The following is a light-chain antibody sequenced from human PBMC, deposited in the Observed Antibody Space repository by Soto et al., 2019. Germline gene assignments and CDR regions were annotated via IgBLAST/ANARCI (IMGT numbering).Light chain of an antibody. J-gene: IGLJ1*01. CDR3: GSYSSVSPSYL. Sequence: QSALTQPASVSGSPGQSITISCTGTSSDVGGYNYVSWYQQHPGKAPKVIIYEVSNRPSGVSNRFSASKSGNTASLTISGLQAEHEADYYCGSYSSVSPSYLFGTATKLTVL. V-gene: IGLV2-14*01. CDR1: SSDVGGYNY. CDR2: EVS.